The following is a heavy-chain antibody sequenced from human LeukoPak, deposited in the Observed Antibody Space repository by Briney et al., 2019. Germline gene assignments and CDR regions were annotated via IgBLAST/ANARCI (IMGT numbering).Heavy chain of an antibody. J-gene: IGHJ4*02. CDR3: ARGAVAGREFDY. CDR1: GGSFSGYY. V-gene: IGHV4-34*01. Sequence: SETLSLTCAVSGGSFSGYYWSWIRQPPGKGLEWIGEINHSGSTNYNPSLKSRVTISVDTSKNQFSLKLSSVTAADTAVYYCARGAVAGREFDYWGQGTLVTVSS. D-gene: IGHD6-19*01. CDR2: INHSGST.